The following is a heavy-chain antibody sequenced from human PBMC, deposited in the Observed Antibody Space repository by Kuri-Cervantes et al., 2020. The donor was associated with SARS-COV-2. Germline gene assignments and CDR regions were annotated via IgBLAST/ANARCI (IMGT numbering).Heavy chain of an antibody. CDR1: GYTFSSYA. J-gene: IGHJ6*03. CDR2: ISGSGGST. CDR3: AKFLTIGGYYYYYMDV. V-gene: IGHV3-23*01. D-gene: IGHD3-22*01. Sequence: SCKASGYTFSSYAMSWARQAPGKGLEWVSAISGSGGSTYYADSVKGRFTISRDNSKNTLYLQMNSLRAEDTAVYYCAKFLTIGGYYYYYMDVWGKGTTVTVSS.